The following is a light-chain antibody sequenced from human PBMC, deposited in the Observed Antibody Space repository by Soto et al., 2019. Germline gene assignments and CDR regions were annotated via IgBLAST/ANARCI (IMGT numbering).Light chain of an antibody. CDR3: LLYYRDAQLGV. CDR1: TGAVTSAYY. CDR2: STK. J-gene: IGLJ3*02. Sequence: QTVVTQEPSLTVSPGGTVTLTCASSTGAVTSAYYPNWFQQKLGQAPRALIYSTKNKYSWTPGRFSGSLLGDKAALTLSGVLPEDEADYYCLLYYRDAQLGVFGGGTKLTVL. V-gene: IGLV7-43*01.